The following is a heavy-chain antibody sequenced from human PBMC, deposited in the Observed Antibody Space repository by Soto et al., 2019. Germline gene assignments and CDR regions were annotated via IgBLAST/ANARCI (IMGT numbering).Heavy chain of an antibody. D-gene: IGHD3-3*01. Sequence: SETLSLTCAVCGGSFSGYYLSWIRQPPGKGLEWIGEINHSGSTNYNPSLKSRVTISVDTSKNQFSLKLSSETAADTAVYYCARCYDFWSGYRRAFDPWGQGTLVTVSS. J-gene: IGHJ5*02. V-gene: IGHV4-34*01. CDR2: INHSGST. CDR1: GGSFSGYY. CDR3: ARCYDFWSGYRRAFDP.